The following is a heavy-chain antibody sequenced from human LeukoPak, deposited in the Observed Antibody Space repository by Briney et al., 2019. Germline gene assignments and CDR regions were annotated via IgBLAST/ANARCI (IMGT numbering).Heavy chain of an antibody. J-gene: IGHJ4*02. CDR3: ARDWNRYAY. CDR2: TYYRGTT. Sequence: SETLSLTCTVSGGSISSYYWGWIRQPPGKGLEWIGSTYYRGTTYYNPSLKSRVTISVDTSKNQFSLQLSSVTAADTAVYYCARDWNRYAYWGQGTLVTVSS. CDR1: GGSISSYY. D-gene: IGHD1-1*01. V-gene: IGHV4-39*07.